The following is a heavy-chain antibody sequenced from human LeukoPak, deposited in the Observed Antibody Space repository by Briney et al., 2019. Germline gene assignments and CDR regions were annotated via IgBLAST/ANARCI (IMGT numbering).Heavy chain of an antibody. CDR1: GFTFSSYW. J-gene: IGHJ3*02. V-gene: IGHV3-74*01. CDR3: ARVVGATAAFDI. Sequence: PGGSLRLSCAASGFTFSSYWMHWVRQAPGKGLVWVSRINSDGSSTIYAGSVKGRFTISRDNAKNTLYLQMNSLRAEDTAVYYCARVVGATAAFDIWGQGTMVTVSS. CDR2: INSDGSST. D-gene: IGHD1-26*01.